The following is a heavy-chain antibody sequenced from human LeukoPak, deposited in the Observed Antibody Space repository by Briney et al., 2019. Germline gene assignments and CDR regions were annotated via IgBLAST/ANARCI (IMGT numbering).Heavy chain of an antibody. Sequence: GRSLRLSCAASGFTFSSYWMHWVRQAPGKGLVWVSRINSDGSTTTYADSVKGRFTISRDNAKNTLYLQMNSLRAEDTAVYFCASRGATSGLGYWGQGTLVTVSS. V-gene: IGHV3-74*01. CDR2: INSDGSTT. CDR1: GFTFSSYW. CDR3: ASRGATSGLGY. J-gene: IGHJ4*02.